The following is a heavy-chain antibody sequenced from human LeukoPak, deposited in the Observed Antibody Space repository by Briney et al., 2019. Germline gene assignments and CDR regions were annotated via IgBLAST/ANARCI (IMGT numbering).Heavy chain of an antibody. CDR1: GGSFSGYY. D-gene: IGHD6-19*01. J-gene: IGHJ4*02. CDR3: ARAAYSSGSGFDY. V-gene: IGHV4-34*01. CDR2: IYHSGST. Sequence: SETLSLTCAVYGGSFSGYYWGWIRQPPGKGLEWIGEIYHSGSTNYNPSLKSRVTISVDKSKNQFSLKLSSVTAADTAVYYCARAAYSSGSGFDYWGQGTLVTVSS.